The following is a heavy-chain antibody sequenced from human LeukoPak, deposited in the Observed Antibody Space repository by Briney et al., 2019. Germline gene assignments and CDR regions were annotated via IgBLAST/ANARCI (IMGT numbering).Heavy chain of an antibody. CDR3: ARDSKPRCSGNFDF. Sequence: GASVKVSCKASGYTFTGYYMHWVRQAPGQGLEWMGWINPNSGGANYAEKFQGRVIMTRDTSISTAYMELSRLGSDETAFYYCARDSKPRCSGNFDFWGPGTLLTVSS. CDR1: GYTFTGYY. V-gene: IGHV1-2*02. D-gene: IGHD3-10*02. J-gene: IGHJ4*02. CDR2: INPNSGGA.